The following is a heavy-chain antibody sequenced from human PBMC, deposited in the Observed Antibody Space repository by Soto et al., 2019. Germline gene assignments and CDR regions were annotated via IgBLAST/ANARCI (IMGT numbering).Heavy chain of an antibody. CDR2: ISGSGGST. V-gene: IGHV3-23*01. J-gene: IGHJ6*02. D-gene: IGHD4-4*01. CDR1: GFTFSSYA. CDR3: AGDEDYSNYFYYYYGMDV. Sequence: PGGSLRLSCAASGFTFSSYAMSWVRQAPGKGLEWVSAISGSGGSTYYADSVKGRFTISRDNSKNTLYLQMNSLRAEDTAVYYCAGDEDYSNYFYYYYGMDVWGQGTTVTVSS.